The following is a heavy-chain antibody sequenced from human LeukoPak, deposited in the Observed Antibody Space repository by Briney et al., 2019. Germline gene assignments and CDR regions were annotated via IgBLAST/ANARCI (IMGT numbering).Heavy chain of an antibody. CDR3: ARDRGYCSSTSCYNWFDP. Sequence: PSETLSLTCTVSGGSISSSSYYWGWIRQPPGKGLEWIGSIYYSGSTYYNPSLKSRVTISVDTSKNQFSLKLSSVTAADTAVYYCARDRGYCSSTSCYNWFDPWGQGTLVTVSS. J-gene: IGHJ5*02. CDR1: GGSISSSSYY. CDR2: IYYSGST. D-gene: IGHD2-2*01. V-gene: IGHV4-39*02.